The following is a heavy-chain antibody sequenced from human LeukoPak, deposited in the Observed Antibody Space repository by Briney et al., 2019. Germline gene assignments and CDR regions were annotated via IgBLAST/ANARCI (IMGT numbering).Heavy chain of an antibody. D-gene: IGHD7-27*01. Sequence: SQTLSLTCAISGDSVSTNSAAWNWIRQSPSRGLEWLGRIYYRSKWYNEYAVSVRSRITIDADTSKNQFSVHLNSVTPEDTAVYYCARELWGFDYWGQGTLVTVSS. V-gene: IGHV6-1*01. CDR3: ARELWGFDY. CDR1: GDSVSTNSAA. J-gene: IGHJ4*02. CDR2: IYYRSKWYN.